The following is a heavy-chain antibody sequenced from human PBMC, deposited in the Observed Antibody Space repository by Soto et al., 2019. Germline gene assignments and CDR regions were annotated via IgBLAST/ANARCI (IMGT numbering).Heavy chain of an antibody. Sequence: HXVTLGLSCAASGFSFNNYGMHWVRKKPGKGLEWVAVISYDGSNKYYADSVKGRFTISRDNSKNTLYLQMNSLRAEDTAVYYCAKEVNDYSNSLPPSYYYGMDVWGQGTTVTVSS. D-gene: IGHD4-4*01. J-gene: IGHJ6*02. CDR1: GFSFNNYG. CDR3: AKEVNDYSNSLPPSYYYGMDV. CDR2: ISYDGSNK. V-gene: IGHV3-30*18.